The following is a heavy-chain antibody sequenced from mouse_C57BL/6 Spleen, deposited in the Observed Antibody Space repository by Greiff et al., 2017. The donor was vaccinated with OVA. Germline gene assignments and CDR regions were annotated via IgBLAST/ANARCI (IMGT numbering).Heavy chain of an antibody. CDR2: IYPGSGNT. D-gene: IGHD2-4*01. CDR3: ARDDYLYAMDY. Sequence: VQLQQSGAELVRPGASVKLSCKASGYTFTDYNINWVKQRPGQGLEWIARIYPGSGNTYYNEKFKGKATLTAEKSSSTAYMQLSSLTSEDSAVYFCARDDYLYAMDYWGQGTSVTVSS. CDR1: GYTFTDYN. J-gene: IGHJ4*01. V-gene: IGHV1-76*01.